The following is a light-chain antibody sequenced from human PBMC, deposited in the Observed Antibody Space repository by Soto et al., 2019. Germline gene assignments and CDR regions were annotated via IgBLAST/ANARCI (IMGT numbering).Light chain of an antibody. V-gene: IGKV1-5*01. J-gene: IGKJ1*01. CDR2: DAS. CDR3: QQYNSYSWT. CDR1: QSITTW. Sequence: IQMTQSPSPLSASVGDRVTITCRSIQSITTWLAWYQQKPGKAPKLLIFDASSLESGVPSRFSGSGSGTEFTLTFSSLQPEDFATYYCQQYNSYSWTFGQGTKVEIK.